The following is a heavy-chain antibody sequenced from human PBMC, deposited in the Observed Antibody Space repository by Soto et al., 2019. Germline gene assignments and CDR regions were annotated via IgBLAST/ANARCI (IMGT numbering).Heavy chain of an antibody. CDR2: ISANNGYT. V-gene: IGHV1-18*01. Sequence: QVQLVQSGADEVRKPGASVKVSCKASGYIFNNYAITWVRQDHGQGLEWVGWISANNGYTNYGHKFQDRVTMTADTSTRTVFMELRGLTSDDTAIYYCAREWQWEPILYWGQGTLVTGSP. CDR3: AREWQWEPILY. CDR1: GYIFNNYA. J-gene: IGHJ4*02. D-gene: IGHD1-26*01.